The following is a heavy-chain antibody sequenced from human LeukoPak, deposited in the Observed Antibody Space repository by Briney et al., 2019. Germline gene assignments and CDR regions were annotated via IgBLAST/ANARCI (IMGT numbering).Heavy chain of an antibody. CDR2: ISGGGDYT. Sequence: GGSLRLSCAASGFTFSSYTMTWVRQAPGKGLEWVSSISGGGDYTHYTDSVKGRFTISRDNSRNTVYLQMNSLRAEDTALYYCAKVLATGYYYDSWGQGTLVTVSS. V-gene: IGHV3-23*01. J-gene: IGHJ5*01. CDR3: AKVLATGYYYDS. CDR1: GFTFSSYT. D-gene: IGHD3-22*01.